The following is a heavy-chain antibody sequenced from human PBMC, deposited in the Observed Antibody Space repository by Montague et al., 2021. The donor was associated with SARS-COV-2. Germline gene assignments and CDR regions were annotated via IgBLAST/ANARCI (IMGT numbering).Heavy chain of an antibody. CDR1: GFSLGTSGMC. J-gene: IGHJ6*02. CDR3: ARTHYDILPGYYYDMDV. Sequence: PALVTPTQTLTLTCTFSGFSLGTSGMCVSWIRQPPGKALEWLARIDWDDDKYYSTSLKTRLTISKDTSKNQVVLTMTNMDPVDTATYYCARTHYDILPGYYYDMDVWGQGTTVTVSS. CDR2: IDWDDDK. V-gene: IGHV2-70*11. D-gene: IGHD3-9*01.